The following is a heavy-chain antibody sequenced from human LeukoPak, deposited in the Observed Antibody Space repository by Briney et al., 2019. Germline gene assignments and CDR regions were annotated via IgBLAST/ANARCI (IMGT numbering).Heavy chain of an antibody. CDR1: GGSISSYY. D-gene: IGHD6-19*01. CDR2: IYHSGTT. V-gene: IGHV4-59*12. J-gene: IGHJ5*02. Sequence: SEALSLTCTVSGGSISSYYWSWIRQPAGKGLEWIAYIYHSGTTYYNPSLKSRATISVDTSKNQFSLKLSSVTAADTAVYYCVRGRYSSGWFKDKNWFDPWGQGIPVTASS. CDR3: VRGRYSSGWFKDKNWFDP.